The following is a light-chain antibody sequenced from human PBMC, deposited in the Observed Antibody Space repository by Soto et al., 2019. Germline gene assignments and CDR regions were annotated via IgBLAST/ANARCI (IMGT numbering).Light chain of an antibody. V-gene: IGKV1-5*01. Sequence: DIQMTQSPSTLSASVGDRVTITCRASQSISSWLAWYQQKPGKAPKLLIYDASSLESGVTSRFSGSGSGTEFTLTISSLQPDDVATYYCQQYNSYWGTFGQGTKVEIK. CDR1: QSISSW. CDR3: QQYNSYWGT. CDR2: DAS. J-gene: IGKJ1*01.